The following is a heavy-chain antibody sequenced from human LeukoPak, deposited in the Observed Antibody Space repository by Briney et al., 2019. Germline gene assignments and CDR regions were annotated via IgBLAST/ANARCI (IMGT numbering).Heavy chain of an antibody. V-gene: IGHV3-48*03. CDR2: ISSSGSNI. Sequence: PGGPLRLSCVASGFTFRSYEMNWVRQAPGKGLECVSYISSSGSNIYYADSVKGRFTISRDNAKNSLYLQMNSLRAEDTAVYYCARDLRGQKTFDIWGQGTMVTVSS. J-gene: IGHJ3*02. CDR3: ARDLRGQKTFDI. CDR1: GFTFRSYE.